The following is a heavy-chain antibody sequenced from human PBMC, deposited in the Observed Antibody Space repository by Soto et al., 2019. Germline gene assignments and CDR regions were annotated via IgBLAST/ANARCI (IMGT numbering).Heavy chain of an antibody. J-gene: IGHJ6*02. D-gene: IGHD5-12*01. Sequence: RGESLKISCKGSGYSFTSYWIGWVRQMPGKGLEWMGIIYPGDSDTRYSPSFQGQVTISADKSISTAYLQWSSLKASDTAMYYCARCDGGYFTDYYYYAGMDVWGQGTTVTVSS. V-gene: IGHV5-51*01. CDR3: ARCDGGYFTDYYYYAGMDV. CDR1: GYSFTSYW. CDR2: IYPGDSDT.